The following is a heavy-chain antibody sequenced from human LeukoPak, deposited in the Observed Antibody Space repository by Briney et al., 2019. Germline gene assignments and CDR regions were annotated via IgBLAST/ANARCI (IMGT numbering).Heavy chain of an antibody. CDR1: GVSISSSSHY. D-gene: IGHD3-9*01. Sequence: SETLSPTCSVSGVSISSSSHYWGWIRQSPGEGLEWIGSIYYSGSTFYNPSLKSRVTISRDTSKNQFSLNLTSVTAADTAVYYCASRDYDILTGYFHDGFDIWGPGTMVTASS. V-gene: IGHV4-39*01. J-gene: IGHJ3*02. CDR3: ASRDYDILTGYFHDGFDI. CDR2: IYYSGST.